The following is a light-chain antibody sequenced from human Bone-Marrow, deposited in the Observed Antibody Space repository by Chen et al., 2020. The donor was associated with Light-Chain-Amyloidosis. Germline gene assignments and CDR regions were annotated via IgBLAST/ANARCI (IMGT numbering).Light chain of an antibody. CDR3: QSADSSGTPWV. CDR2: TDN. Sequence: SYELTQPPSVSVTPGHTARITCSGDALAKQYGFWYQQQPGQAPFLAIYTDNERPSGIPERLSGSSSGTTVTLTISGVQAEDEADYYCQSADSSGTPWVFGGGTKLTVL. V-gene: IGLV3-25*02. CDR1: ALAKQY. J-gene: IGLJ3*02.